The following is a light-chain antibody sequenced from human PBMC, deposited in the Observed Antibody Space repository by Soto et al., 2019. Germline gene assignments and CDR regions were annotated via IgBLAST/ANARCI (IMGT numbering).Light chain of an antibody. CDR3: CSYAGSSTFNWV. V-gene: IGLV2-23*01. J-gene: IGLJ3*02. Sequence: QSALTQPASVSGSPGQSITISCTGTSSDVGSYNLVSWYQQHPGKAPKLIIYEGSKRPSGVSNRFSGSKSGNTASLTISGLQAEDEADYYCCSYAGSSTFNWVFGGGTKLTVL. CDR1: SSDVGSYNL. CDR2: EGS.